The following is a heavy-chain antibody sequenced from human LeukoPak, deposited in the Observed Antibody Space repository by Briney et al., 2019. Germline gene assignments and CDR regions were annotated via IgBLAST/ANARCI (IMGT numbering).Heavy chain of an antibody. CDR2: IYYPGYP. CDR3: AGTKLGYCTTTGCPLES. V-gene: IGHV4-59*01. CDR1: GASLSSYF. D-gene: IGHD2-2*01. J-gene: IGHJ4*02. Sequence: PWETLSLTCNVSGASLSSYFWSWIRQPAGKGLKWIGYIYYPGYPNYNPSLKSRVTIAVETSKSQLSLNLRSVTTADTAVYFCAGTKLGYCTTTGCPLESWGQGTLVAVS.